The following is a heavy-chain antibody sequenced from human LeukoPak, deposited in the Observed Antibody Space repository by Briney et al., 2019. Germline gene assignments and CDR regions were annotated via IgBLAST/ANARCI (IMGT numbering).Heavy chain of an antibody. CDR1: GFPFNSFV. CDR2: ISGSGGST. V-gene: IGHV3-23*01. CDR3: AKQWRSIDY. J-gene: IGHJ4*02. D-gene: IGHD6-19*01. Sequence: GGSLRLSCAASGFPFNSFVMNWVRQAPGKGLEWVSAISGSGGSTYYADSVKGRFTISRDNSKNTLYLQMNSLRAEDTAVYYCAKQWRSIDYWGQGTLVTVSS.